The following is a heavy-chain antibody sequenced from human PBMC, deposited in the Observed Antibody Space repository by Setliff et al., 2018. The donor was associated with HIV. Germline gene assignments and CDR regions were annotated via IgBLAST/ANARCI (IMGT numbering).Heavy chain of an antibody. J-gene: IGHJ4*02. V-gene: IGHV4-39*07. CDR1: GGSISSSSYY. CDR2: IYYSGSA. Sequence: SETLSLTCTVSGGSISSSSYYWGWIRQPPGKGLEWIGSIYYSGSAYYSPSLKSRVTMSVDTSKNQFSLKLSSVTAADTAVYYCARYLFCGGDCYSGFDYWGQGTLVTVSS. CDR3: ARYLFCGGDCYSGFDY. D-gene: IGHD2-21*02.